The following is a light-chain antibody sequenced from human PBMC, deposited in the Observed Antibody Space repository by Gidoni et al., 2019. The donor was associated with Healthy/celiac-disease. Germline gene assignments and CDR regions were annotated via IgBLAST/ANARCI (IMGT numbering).Light chain of an antibody. V-gene: IGLV3-1*01. J-gene: IGLJ2*01. Sequence: SYELTQPPSVSVSPGQTASITCSGDKLGDKYACWYHQKPRQSPVLVIYQDSKRPSGIPERFSGSNSGNTATLTISGTQAMDEADYYCQAWDSSTYVVFGGGTKLTVL. CDR2: QDS. CDR3: QAWDSSTYVV. CDR1: KLGDKY.